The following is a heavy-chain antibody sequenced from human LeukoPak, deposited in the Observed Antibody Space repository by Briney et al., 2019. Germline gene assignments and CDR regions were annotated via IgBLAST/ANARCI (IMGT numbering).Heavy chain of an antibody. CDR3: AGHHPRNTVDF. D-gene: IGHD2-8*02. V-gene: IGHV4-59*08. CDR1: GGSISSYY. J-gene: IGHJ4*02. Sequence: SETLSLTCTVSGGSISSYYWSWIRQPPGKGLGWIGYIYYSGSTNYNPSLQSRVTISVDTSKNQFSLKLSSVTAADTAVYYCAGHHPRNTVDFWGQGTLVTVSS. CDR2: IYYSGST.